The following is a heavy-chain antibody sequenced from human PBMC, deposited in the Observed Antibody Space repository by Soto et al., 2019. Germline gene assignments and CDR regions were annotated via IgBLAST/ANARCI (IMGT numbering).Heavy chain of an antibody. J-gene: IGHJ6*02. Sequence: SDGWSWVRKPPGKGLEWIGEIYHSGSTNFNPSLKSRVTISVDKSKNQFSLKLNSVTAADTAVYYCARVSGSYYYGMDVWGQGTTVTVSS. CDR2: IYHSGST. CDR3: ARVSGSYYYGMDV. CDR1: SDG. V-gene: IGHV4-4*02.